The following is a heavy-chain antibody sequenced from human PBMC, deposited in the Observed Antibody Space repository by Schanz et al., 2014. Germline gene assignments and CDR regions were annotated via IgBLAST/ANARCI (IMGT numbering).Heavy chain of an antibody. CDR1: RFTVTNAW. J-gene: IGHJ4*02. Sequence: VQLVDSGGGLVKPGGSLTLSCAASRFTVTNAWMSWVRQAPGKGLEWVAAVSSRSDEIKYADSVRGRFTISRDNSRSTMYLQMNSLRVEDTAVYYCAASSGWHPSTDYWGQGTLVTVSS. V-gene: IGHV3-66*01. CDR3: AASSGWHPSTDY. D-gene: IGHD6-19*01. CDR2: VSSRSDEI.